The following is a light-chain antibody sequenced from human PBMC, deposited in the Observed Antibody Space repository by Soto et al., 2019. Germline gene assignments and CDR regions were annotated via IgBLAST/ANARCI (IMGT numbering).Light chain of an antibody. CDR1: SSDVGSYNL. CDR2: EGS. J-gene: IGLJ1*01. V-gene: IGLV2-23*01. CDR3: CSYAGSSSYV. Sequence: LTQPASVSGSPGQSITISCTGTSSDVGSYNLVSWYQQHPGKAPKLMIYEGSERPSGVSNRFSGSKSGNTASLTISGLQAEDEADYYCCSYAGSSSYVFGTGTKVTVL.